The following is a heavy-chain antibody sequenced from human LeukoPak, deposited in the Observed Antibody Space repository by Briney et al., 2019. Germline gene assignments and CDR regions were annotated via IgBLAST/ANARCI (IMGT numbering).Heavy chain of an antibody. V-gene: IGHV3-7*01. J-gene: IGHJ4*02. Sequence: LAGGSLRLSCAASGFTFSSYWMTWVRQGPGKGLEWVANIKPDGSLIYYVDSVKGRFTISRDNAKNSLYLQMNSLRAEDTAVYYCVKWELYSGFYYIDYWGQGTLATVSS. CDR2: IKPDGSLI. D-gene: IGHD1-26*01. CDR1: GFTFSSYW. CDR3: VKWELYSGFYYIDY.